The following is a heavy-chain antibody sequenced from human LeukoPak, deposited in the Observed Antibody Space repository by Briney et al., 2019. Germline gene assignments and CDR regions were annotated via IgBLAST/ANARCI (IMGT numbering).Heavy chain of an antibody. J-gene: IGHJ4*02. V-gene: IGHV3-23*01. Sequence: PGGSLRLSCAASGFTFSSYAMSWVRQAPGKGLEWVSAISGSGGSTYYADSVKGRFTISRDNPKNAQYLQMSSLRAEDTAVYYCAKAIAATGPWWIFDYWGQGTLVTVSS. CDR3: AKAIAATGPWWIFDY. CDR2: ISGSGGST. CDR1: GFTFSSYA. D-gene: IGHD6-13*01.